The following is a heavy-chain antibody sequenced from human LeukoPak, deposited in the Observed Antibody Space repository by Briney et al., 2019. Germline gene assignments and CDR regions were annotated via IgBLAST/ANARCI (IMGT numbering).Heavy chain of an antibody. J-gene: IGHJ4*02. CDR3: AGSLGYCTSNVCYLKY. V-gene: IGHV1-18*01. CDR2: ISAQHGQT. Sequence: GASVTVSCTTSGYSENFYGITWVRQVAGQGLEWMGWISAQHGQTEYAPNSQDRVTMTTDTYTNTAYMELRSLRSDDTAVYYCAGSLGYCTSNVCYLKYWGQGTLVTVSS. D-gene: IGHD2-8*01. CDR1: GYSENFYG.